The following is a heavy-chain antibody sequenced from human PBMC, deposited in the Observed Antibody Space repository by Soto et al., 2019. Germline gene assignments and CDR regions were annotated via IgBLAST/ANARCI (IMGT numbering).Heavy chain of an antibody. CDR1: GLKFDDFA. Sequence: SLRLACVGTGLKFDDFAMHWVRQAPGNGLEGVSCITWNSSVLAYADSVKGRSTISRDNARNSLYPQMDSLRDEDTALYYCAKGRYDFWSPYYFQSWGQGT. D-gene: IGHD3-3*01. CDR3: AKGRYDFWSPYYFQS. CDR2: ITWNSSVL. J-gene: IGHJ4*02. V-gene: IGHV3-9*01.